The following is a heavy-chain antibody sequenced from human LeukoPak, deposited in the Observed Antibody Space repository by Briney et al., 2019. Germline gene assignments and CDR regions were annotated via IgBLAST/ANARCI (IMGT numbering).Heavy chain of an antibody. Sequence: ASVKVSCKASGGTFSSYAISWVRQAPGQGLEWMGRIIPILGIANYAQKFQGRVTITADKSTSTAYMELSSLRSEDTAVYYCARDTAMVNGYFDYWGQGTLVTVSS. CDR1: GGTFSSYA. J-gene: IGHJ4*02. V-gene: IGHV1-69*04. CDR3: ARDTAMVNGYFDY. CDR2: IIPILGIA. D-gene: IGHD5-18*01.